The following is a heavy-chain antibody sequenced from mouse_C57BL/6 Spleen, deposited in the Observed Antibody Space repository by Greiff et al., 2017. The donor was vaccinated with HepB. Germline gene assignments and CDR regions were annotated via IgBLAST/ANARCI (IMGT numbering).Heavy chain of an antibody. J-gene: IGHJ4*01. CDR1: GFTFSDYG. Sequence: EVMLVESGGGLVKPGGSLKLSCAASGFTFSDYGMHWVRQAPEKGLEWVAYISSGSSTIYYADTVKGRFTISRDNAKNTLFLQMTSLRSEDTAMYYCARPGWLLLYAMDYWGQGTSVTVSS. CDR2: ISSGSSTI. CDR3: ARPGWLLLYAMDY. V-gene: IGHV5-17*01. D-gene: IGHD2-3*01.